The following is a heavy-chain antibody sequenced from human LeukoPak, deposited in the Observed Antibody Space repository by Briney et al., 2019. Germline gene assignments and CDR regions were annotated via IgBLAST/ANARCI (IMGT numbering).Heavy chain of an antibody. Sequence: GASVKVSCKPSGYTFTSYGISWVRQAPGQGLEWMGWISAYNGNTNYAQKLQGRVTMTTETSTSTAYMELRSLRSDDTAVYYCARHPQATTSIFGVLMVDYWGQGALVTVSS. D-gene: IGHD3-3*01. J-gene: IGHJ4*02. CDR1: GYTFTSYG. V-gene: IGHV1-18*01. CDR2: ISAYNGNT. CDR3: ARHPQATTSIFGVLMVDY.